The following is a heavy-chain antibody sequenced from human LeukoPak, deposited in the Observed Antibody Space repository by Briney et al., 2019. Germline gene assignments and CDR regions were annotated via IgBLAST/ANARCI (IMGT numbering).Heavy chain of an antibody. Sequence: GRSLRLSSAASGFTFSDYYMSWIRQAHGKGLEWVSYISSSGSTIYYADSVKGRFTISRDNAKNSLYLQMNSLRAEDTAVYYCARDHRGYSYGYRYYYYMDVWGKGTTVTISS. CDR3: ARDHRGYSYGYRYYYYMDV. V-gene: IGHV3-11*01. D-gene: IGHD5-18*01. J-gene: IGHJ6*03. CDR1: GFTFSDYY. CDR2: ISSSGSTI.